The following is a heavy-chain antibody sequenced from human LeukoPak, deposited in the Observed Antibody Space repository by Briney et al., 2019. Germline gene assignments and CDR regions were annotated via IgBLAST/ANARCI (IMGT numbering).Heavy chain of an antibody. CDR1: GGSFSGYY. J-gene: IGHJ5*02. CDR3: ARAWYSSSYDNWFDP. Sequence: SETLSLTCAVYGGSFSGYYWSWIRQPPGKGLEWIGEINHSGSTNYNPSLKSRVTISVDRSKNQFSLKLSSVTAADTAVYYCARAWYSSSYDNWFDPWGQGTLVTVSS. V-gene: IGHV4-34*01. D-gene: IGHD6-13*01. CDR2: INHSGST.